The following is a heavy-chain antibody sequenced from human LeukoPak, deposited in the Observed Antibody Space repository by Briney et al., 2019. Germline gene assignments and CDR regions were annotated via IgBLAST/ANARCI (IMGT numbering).Heavy chain of an antibody. CDR3: ARHCPRGYSYGWCY. Sequence: SETLSLTCSVSGYSISSGYYWDWIRQPPGKGLEWIGSIYHSGSTYYNPSLQSRVTISVDTSKNQFSLKLISVTAADTAVYYCARHCPRGYSYGWCYWGQGTLVAVSS. J-gene: IGHJ4*02. CDR2: IYHSGST. V-gene: IGHV4-38-2*02. CDR1: GYSISSGYY. D-gene: IGHD5-18*01.